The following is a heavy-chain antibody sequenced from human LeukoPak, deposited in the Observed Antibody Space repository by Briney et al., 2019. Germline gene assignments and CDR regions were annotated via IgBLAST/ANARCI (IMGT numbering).Heavy chain of an antibody. V-gene: IGHV3-43*01. J-gene: IGHJ4*02. CDR2: ISWDGGST. Sequence: GGSLRLSCAASGFTFDDYTMHWVRQAPGKGLEWVSLISWDGGSTYYADSVKGRFTISRDNSKNSLYLQMNSLRIEDTALYYCAKDGILYSSSSGYYFDYWGQGTLVTVSS. CDR3: AKDGILYSSSSGYYFDY. CDR1: GFTFDDYT. D-gene: IGHD6-6*01.